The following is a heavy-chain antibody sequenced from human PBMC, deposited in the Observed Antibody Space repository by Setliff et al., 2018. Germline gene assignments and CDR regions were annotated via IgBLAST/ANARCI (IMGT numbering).Heavy chain of an antibody. CDR2: INXXXXXX. CDR1: GYTFTSYA. CDR3: ARVSMGYDSSGYSFWFDP. J-gene: IGHJ5*02. V-gene: IGHV7-4-1*02. Sequence: ASVKVSCKASGYTFTSYAMNWVRQAPGQGLEWMGWINXXXXXXXXXXXXXXRXXXSLDTSXSTAYLQISSLKAEYTAVYYCARVSMGYDSSGYSFWFDPWGQGTLVTVSS. D-gene: IGHD3-22*01.